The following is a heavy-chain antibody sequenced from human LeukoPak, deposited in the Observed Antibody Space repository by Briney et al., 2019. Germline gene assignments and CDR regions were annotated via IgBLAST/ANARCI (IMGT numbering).Heavy chain of an antibody. V-gene: IGHV1-2*02. CDR2: MNPNSGGT. Sequence: ASVKVSCKASGYTFTSYDINWVRQATGQGLEWMGWMNPNSGGTNYAQKFQGRVTMTRDTSISTAYMELSRLRSDDTAVYYCARYPRIRYDRRNYYFDYWGQGTLVTVSS. CDR3: ARYPRIRYDRRNYYFDY. J-gene: IGHJ4*02. D-gene: IGHD3-22*01. CDR1: GYTFTSYD.